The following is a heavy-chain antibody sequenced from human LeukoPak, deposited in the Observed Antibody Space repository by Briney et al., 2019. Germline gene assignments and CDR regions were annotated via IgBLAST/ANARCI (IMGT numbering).Heavy chain of an antibody. CDR3: AGCGGGTCHGFDY. D-gene: IGHD2-15*01. V-gene: IGHV4-39*07. CDR1: GGSISSSSYY. CDR2: VYYTGST. J-gene: IGHJ4*02. Sequence: SETLSLTCTVSGGSISSSSYYWGWIRQPPGKGLEWVGTVYYTGSTYYNPSLKSRVTISVDTSKNQFSLKLNSVTAADTAVYYCAGCGGGTCHGFDYWGQGTLVTVSS.